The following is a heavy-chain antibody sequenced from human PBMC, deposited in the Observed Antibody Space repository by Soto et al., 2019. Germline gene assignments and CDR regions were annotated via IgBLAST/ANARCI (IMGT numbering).Heavy chain of an antibody. CDR1: GASISSSY. J-gene: IGHJ3*02. V-gene: IGHV4-59*01. CDR2: VYYSGST. Sequence: SETLSLTCTVSGASISSSYWSWIRQSPGKGLEWIGYVYYSGSTNYNPSLKSRVAISVDTSKNQFSLKLSSVTAADTAVYYCARGYYDSSGQSNTFDIWGQGTMVAVSS. CDR3: ARGYYDSSGQSNTFDI. D-gene: IGHD3-22*01.